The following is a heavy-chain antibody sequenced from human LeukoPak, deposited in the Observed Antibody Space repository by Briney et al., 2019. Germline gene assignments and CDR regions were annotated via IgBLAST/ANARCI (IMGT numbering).Heavy chain of an antibody. Sequence: KPGGSLRLSCAASGFTFSSYSMNWVRQAPGKGLEWVSSISSSSSYIYYADSVKGRFTISRDNAKNSLYLQVNSLRAEDTAVYYCARGIVVVPAAPANWFDPWGQGTLVTVSS. CDR1: GFTFSSYS. D-gene: IGHD2-2*01. CDR2: ISSSSSYI. CDR3: ARGIVVVPAAPANWFDP. V-gene: IGHV3-21*01. J-gene: IGHJ5*02.